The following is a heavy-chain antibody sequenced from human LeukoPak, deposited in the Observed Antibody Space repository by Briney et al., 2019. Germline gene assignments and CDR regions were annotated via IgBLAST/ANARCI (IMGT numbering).Heavy chain of an antibody. CDR3: ARSNSGWFDS. D-gene: IGHD6-19*01. CDR2: ITPTGGST. J-gene: IGHJ5*01. V-gene: IGHV3-64*01. CDR1: GFTFSSYG. Sequence: GGSLTPSCAASGFTFSSYGMHWVRQAPGKGPESVSAITPTGGSTHYTNTVQGRFTISRDNSKNTLYLQMGNLRGDDMAVYYCARSNSGWFDSWGQGTLVTVSS.